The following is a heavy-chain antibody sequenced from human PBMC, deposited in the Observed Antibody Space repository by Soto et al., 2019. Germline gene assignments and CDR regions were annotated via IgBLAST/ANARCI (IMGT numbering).Heavy chain of an antibody. J-gene: IGHJ4*02. V-gene: IGHV3-33*01. Sequence: SLRLSCAASGFTFSSYGMHWVRQAPGKGLEWVAVIWYDGSNKYYADSVKGRFTISRDNSKNTLYLQMNSLRAEDTAVYYCARGHYYDSSGYYPVYWGQGTLVTGSS. CDR2: IWYDGSNK. CDR1: GFTFSSYG. CDR3: ARGHYYDSSGYYPVY. D-gene: IGHD3-22*01.